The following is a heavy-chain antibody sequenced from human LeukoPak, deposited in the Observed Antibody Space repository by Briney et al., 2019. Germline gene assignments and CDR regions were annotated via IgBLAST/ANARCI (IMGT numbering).Heavy chain of an antibody. CDR2: ISGSGGST. Sequence: GGSLRLSCAASGFTFNRNAISWVRQAPGKGLEWVAGISGSGGSTNYADSVKGRFTISRDNPKNTLYLQMNSLRAEDTAVYFCAKRGVVIRVILVGFHKEAYYFDSWGQGALVTVSS. V-gene: IGHV3-23*01. J-gene: IGHJ4*02. D-gene: IGHD3-22*01. CDR3: AKRGVVIRVILVGFHKEAYYFDS. CDR1: GFTFNRNA.